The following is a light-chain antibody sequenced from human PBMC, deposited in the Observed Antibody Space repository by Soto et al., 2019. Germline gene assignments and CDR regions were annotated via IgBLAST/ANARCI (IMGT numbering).Light chain of an antibody. J-gene: IGKJ3*01. Sequence: AIRMTQSPSSLSASTGDRVTITCRASQGISSYLAWYQQKPGKAPKLLIYAASTLQSGFPSRFSGSGSGTDFTLTISCLQSEDFATYYCQQYYSYPHTFGPGTKVDIK. CDR3: QQYYSYPHT. V-gene: IGKV1-8*01. CDR1: QGISSY. CDR2: AAS.